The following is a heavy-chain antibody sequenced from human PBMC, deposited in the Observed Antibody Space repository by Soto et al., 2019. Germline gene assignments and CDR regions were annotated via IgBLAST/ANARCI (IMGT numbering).Heavy chain of an antibody. CDR1: GVSRSTSGVG. D-gene: IGHD1-7*01. CDR3: AHGSITGTTVDY. CDR2: IYWNDDK. J-gene: IGHJ4*02. V-gene: IGHV2-5*01. Sequence: QITVKESGPTLVKPTQQLTLTCTVSGVSRSTSGVGVGVILQPPGKALQWLALIYWNDDKPYSPSLKSRLTITRDDPKPKVGLTMTTMAPVDTEPYYCAHGSITGTTVDYWGQVKLVTLSS.